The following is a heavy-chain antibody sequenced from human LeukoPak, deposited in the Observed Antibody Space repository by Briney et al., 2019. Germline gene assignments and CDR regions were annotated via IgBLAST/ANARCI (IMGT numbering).Heavy chain of an antibody. Sequence: QPGGSLRLSCAASRFTFSSHWMSWVRQAPGKGLEWVANIKPDGSEKYPVDSVKGRFTVTRDNAKNSLYLQMNSLRAEDAAVYYCAKDGGYRPTFNFDYWGQGTLVTVSS. CDR2: IKPDGSEK. V-gene: IGHV3-7*03. CDR3: AKDGGYRPTFNFDY. J-gene: IGHJ4*02. CDR1: RFTFSSHW. D-gene: IGHD5-18*01.